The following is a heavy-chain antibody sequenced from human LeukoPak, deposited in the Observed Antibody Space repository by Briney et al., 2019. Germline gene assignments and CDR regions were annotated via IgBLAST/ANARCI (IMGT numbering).Heavy chain of an antibody. CDR2: IYTSGST. CDR1: GGSISSDN. D-gene: IGHD3-3*01. J-gene: IGHJ5*02. V-gene: IGHV4-4*02. CDR3: ARERYDFWSGYEASNWFDP. Sequence: PSETLSLTCAVSGGSISSDNWWSWVRQPPGKRLEWIGRIYTSGSTNYNPSLKSRVTMSVDTSKNQFSLKLSSVTAADTAVYYCARERYDFWSGYEASNWFDPWGQGTLVTVSS.